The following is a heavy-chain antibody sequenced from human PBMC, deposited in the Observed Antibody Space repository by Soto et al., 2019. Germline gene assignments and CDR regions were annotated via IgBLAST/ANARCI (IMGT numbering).Heavy chain of an antibody. CDR2: IFPGDSDT. Sequence: GESLKISCKGSGYGFTSYWMGWVRQMPGKGLGWVGIIFPGDSDTGYNPSFQGQVTMSAAKSINTAYLQLRSPKASEPAMYYCGRQANSSCYYSSDYWGQGALVTVSS. D-gene: IGHD3-22*01. J-gene: IGHJ4*02. CDR3: GRQANSSCYYSSDY. V-gene: IGHV5-51*01. CDR1: GYGFTSYW.